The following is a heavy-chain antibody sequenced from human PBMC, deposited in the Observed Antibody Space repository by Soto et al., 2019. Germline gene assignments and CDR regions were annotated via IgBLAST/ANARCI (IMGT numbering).Heavy chain of an antibody. D-gene: IGHD3-10*01. CDR3: ARYNYYGSGSYNWFDP. CDR1: GYSISSGYY. CDR2: IYHSGST. J-gene: IGHJ5*02. V-gene: IGHV4-38-2*02. Sequence: SETLSLTCTVSGYSISSGYYWGWIRQPPGKGLEWIGSIYHSGSTYYKPSLKSRVTISVDTSKNQFSRKLSSVTAADTAVYYCARYNYYGSGSYNWFDPWGQGTLVTVSS.